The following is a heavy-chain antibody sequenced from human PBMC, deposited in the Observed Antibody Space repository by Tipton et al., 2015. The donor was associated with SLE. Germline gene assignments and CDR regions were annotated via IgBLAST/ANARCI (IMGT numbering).Heavy chain of an antibody. D-gene: IGHD6-13*01. CDR1: DDSFSTYY. Sequence: TLSLTCTVSDDSFSTYYWSWIRQPPGGGLEWIGYIYYSGSTNYNPSLKSRVTISVDTSKTQFSLRLTSVTAADTAVYYCARDRLWRYSTSSDAFDIWGQGTMVTVSS. V-gene: IGHV4-59*12. CDR3: ARDRLWRYSTSSDAFDI. J-gene: IGHJ3*02. CDR2: IYYSGST.